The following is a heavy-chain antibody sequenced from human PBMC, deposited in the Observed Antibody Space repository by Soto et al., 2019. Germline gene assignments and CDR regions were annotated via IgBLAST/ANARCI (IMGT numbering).Heavy chain of an antibody. D-gene: IGHD3-3*01. CDR2: IIPILGIA. CDR3: ARSRRANKRFWEWPDAFDI. Sequence: SVKVSCKASGGTFSSYTISWVRQAPGQGLEWMGRIIPILGIANYAQKFQGRVTITADKSTSTAYMELSSLRSEDTAVYYCARSRRANKRFWEWPDAFDIWGKGTTVTVSS. J-gene: IGHJ3*02. V-gene: IGHV1-69*02. CDR1: GGTFSSYT.